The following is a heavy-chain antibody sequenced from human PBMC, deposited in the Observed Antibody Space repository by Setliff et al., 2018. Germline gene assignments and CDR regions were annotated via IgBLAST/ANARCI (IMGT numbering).Heavy chain of an antibody. V-gene: IGHV4-39*07. D-gene: IGHD3-10*01. J-gene: IGHJ1*01. CDR2: VYYSGCT. CDR3: ARVDFTMIQGVLGL. Sequence: PSETLSLTCTVSGGSVSSASHYWGWIRQPPGKGMEWIGSVYYSGCTYYNPSLQSRVTISVDMSKNQFSMKLTSVTAADTAVYYCARVDFTMIQGVLGLWGQGTLVTVSS. CDR1: GGSVSSASHY.